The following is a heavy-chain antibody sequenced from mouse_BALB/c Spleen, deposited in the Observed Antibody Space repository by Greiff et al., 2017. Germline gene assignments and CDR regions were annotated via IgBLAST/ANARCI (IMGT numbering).Heavy chain of an antibody. Sequence: QVQLQQSGAELVRPGASVTLSCKASGYTFTDYEMHWVKQTPVHGLEWIGAIDPETGGTAYNQKFKGKATLTADKSSSTAYMELRSLTSEDSAVYYCTRVHYDGSPWFAYWGQGTLVTVSA. CDR2: IDPETGGT. CDR1: GYTFTDYE. V-gene: IGHV1-15*01. D-gene: IGHD1-1*01. CDR3: TRVHYDGSPWFAY. J-gene: IGHJ3*01.